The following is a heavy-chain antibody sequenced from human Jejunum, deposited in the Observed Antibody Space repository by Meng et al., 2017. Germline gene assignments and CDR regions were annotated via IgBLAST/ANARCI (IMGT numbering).Heavy chain of an antibody. CDR1: GFSLSTSGVG. CDR2: NYWDDDK. D-gene: IGHD6-19*01. Sequence: QITWKESRPTLVKPTHTRTLTSTFSGFSLSTSGVGVGWIRQPPGKALGWLALNYWDDDKRSSPSLKRRLTITTDTSKNQVVLTMTNMDPVDTATYYCAHGGLSSGWYYPEHWGQGILVTVSS. V-gene: IGHV2-5*02. J-gene: IGHJ4*02. CDR3: AHGGLSSGWYYPEH.